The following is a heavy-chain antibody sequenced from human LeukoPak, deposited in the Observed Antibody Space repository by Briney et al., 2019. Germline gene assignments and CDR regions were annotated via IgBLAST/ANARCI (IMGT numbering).Heavy chain of an antibody. Sequence: GASVKVSCKASGGTFSSYAISWVRQAPGQWLEWMGGIIPIFGTANYAQKFQGRVTITADESTSTAYMELSSLRSEDTAVYYCARGNDYGDYVVGYYYYGMDVWGQGTTVTVSS. CDR3: ARGNDYGDYVVGYYYYGMDV. V-gene: IGHV1-69*13. J-gene: IGHJ6*02. CDR1: GGTFSSYA. D-gene: IGHD4-17*01. CDR2: IIPIFGTA.